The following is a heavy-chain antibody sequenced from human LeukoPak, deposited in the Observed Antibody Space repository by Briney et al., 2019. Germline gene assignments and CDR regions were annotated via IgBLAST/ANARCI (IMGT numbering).Heavy chain of an antibody. J-gene: IGHJ4*02. D-gene: IGHD3-9*01. CDR1: GYTFTSYG. CDR2: ISAYNGNT. V-gene: IGHV1-18*01. CDR3: ARLDLTGYHLDY. Sequence: ASVKVSCKASGYTFTSYGISWVRQAPGQGLEWMGWISAYNGNTNYAQKLQGRVTMTTDTSTSTAYMELRSLRSDNTAVYYCARLDLTGYHLDYWGQGTLVTVSS.